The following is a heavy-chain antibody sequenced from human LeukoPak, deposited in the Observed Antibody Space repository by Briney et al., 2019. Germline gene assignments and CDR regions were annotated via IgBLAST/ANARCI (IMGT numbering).Heavy chain of an antibody. J-gene: IGHJ4*02. Sequence: TGGPLRLSCAVSGFTVSGNYMSWVRQAPGKGLEWATFIRYDGSNKYYADSVKGRFTISRDNSKNTLNLHMNSLRAEDTAVYYCAKDPTHYRVWDYYETIGLSYWGQGTLVTVSS. D-gene: IGHD3-22*01. V-gene: IGHV3-30*02. CDR2: IRYDGSNK. CDR1: GFTVSGNY. CDR3: AKDPTHYRVWDYYETIGLSY.